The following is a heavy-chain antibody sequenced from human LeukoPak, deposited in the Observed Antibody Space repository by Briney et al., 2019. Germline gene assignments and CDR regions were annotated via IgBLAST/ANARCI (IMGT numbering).Heavy chain of an antibody. V-gene: IGHV1-69*13. J-gene: IGHJ5*02. CDR1: GGTFSSYA. CDR3: ARALGYCSSTSCSYNWFDP. CDR2: IIPIFGTA. Sequence: GASVKVSCKASGGTFSSYAISWVRQAPGQGLEWMGGIIPIFGTANYAQKFQGRVTITADESTSTAYMELSSLRSEDTAVYYCARALGYCSSTSCSYNWFDPWAREPWSPSPQ. D-gene: IGHD2-2*01.